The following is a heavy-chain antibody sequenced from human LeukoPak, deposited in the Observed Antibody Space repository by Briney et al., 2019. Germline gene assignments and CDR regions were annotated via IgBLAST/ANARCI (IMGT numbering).Heavy chain of an antibody. J-gene: IGHJ6*02. CDR2: INPNSGGT. CDR3: ARVHNVVLVAATCRENYYGMDV. D-gene: IGHD2-15*01. Sequence: ASVKVSCKPSVYTFTGYYMLLVGQAPGQGLEWMGWINPNSGGTNYAQKFQGRVTMTRDTSISTAYMELSRLRSDDTAVYYSARVHNVVLVAATCRENYYGMDVWGQGTTVTVSS. CDR1: VYTFTGYY. V-gene: IGHV1-2*02.